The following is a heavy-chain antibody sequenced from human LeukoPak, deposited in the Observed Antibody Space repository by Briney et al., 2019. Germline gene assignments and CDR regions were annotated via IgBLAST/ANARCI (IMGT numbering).Heavy chain of an antibody. V-gene: IGHV3-7*04. Sequence: PGGSLRLSCAASGFTFSSYWMSWVRQAPGKGLKWVADLKQDGSEKYYVDSVKDRFTISRDNAKNSLYLQMNSLRAEDTAVYYCARVGYRTADFDYWGQGTLVTVSS. J-gene: IGHJ4*02. CDR3: ARVGYRTADFDY. CDR1: GFTFSSYW. D-gene: IGHD2-8*01. CDR2: LKQDGSEK.